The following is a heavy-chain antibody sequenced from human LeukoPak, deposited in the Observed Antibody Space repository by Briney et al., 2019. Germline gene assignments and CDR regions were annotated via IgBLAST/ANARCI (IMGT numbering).Heavy chain of an antibody. CDR1: GFTFSSYY. CDR2: TNAYGSAR. CDR3: TRDLRFLIGSL. J-gene: IGHJ4*02. V-gene: IGHV3-7*01. D-gene: IGHD3-3*01. Sequence: GGSLTLSWAASGFTFSSYYVGWVRQAPGKGREWVANTNAYGSARHYLDSVKGRFTISRDNAKNLLVLQMNGLRVDDTAVYSCTRDLRFLIGSLWGQGAMVTVSS.